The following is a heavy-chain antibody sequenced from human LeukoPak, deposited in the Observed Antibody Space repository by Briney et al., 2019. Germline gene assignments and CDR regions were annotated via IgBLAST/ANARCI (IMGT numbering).Heavy chain of an antibody. D-gene: IGHD3-22*01. J-gene: IGHJ3*02. V-gene: IGHV3-66*02. Sequence: PGGSLRLSCAASGFTVSSNYMSWVRQAPGKGLEWVSVIYSGGSTYYADSVKGRFTISRDNSKNTLYLQMNSLRAEDTAVYYCARDQSPLPYYYDSSGYCGTLGDAFDIWGQGTMVTVSS. CDR1: GFTVSSNY. CDR2: IYSGGST. CDR3: ARDQSPLPYYYDSSGYCGTLGDAFDI.